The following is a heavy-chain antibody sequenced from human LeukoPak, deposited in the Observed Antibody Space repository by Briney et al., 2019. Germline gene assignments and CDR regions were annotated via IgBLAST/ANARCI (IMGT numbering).Heavy chain of an antibody. CDR1: GYTFTSYD. CDR2: MNPKSGNT. D-gene: IGHD5-18*01. CDR3: ARGVNSQGTAMVLFDS. Sequence: ASVKVSCKASGYTFTSYDINWVRQASGQGLEWMGWMNPKSGNTGYLQKFQGRVTMTGDTSMSTAFMELSSLTSEDTAVYYCARGVNSQGTAMVLFDSWGQGSLVTVSS. V-gene: IGHV1-8*02. J-gene: IGHJ4*02.